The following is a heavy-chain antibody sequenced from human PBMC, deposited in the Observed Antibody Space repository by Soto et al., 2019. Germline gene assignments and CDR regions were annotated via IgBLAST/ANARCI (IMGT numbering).Heavy chain of an antibody. J-gene: IGHJ6*02. CDR2: ILPVFGLV. Sequence: QVHLLLPSGAEVKKPSSAVKFSCKASGGTPSNSAISWVRPAPGQGLEWMGGILPVFGLVKYAQNFQGRVTMTADESTNTAYMELSSLRSEDTAVYYCAGVGILVVGMRAYFGMDVWGQGTMVTVSS. V-gene: IGHV1-69*01. D-gene: IGHD3-22*01. CDR1: GGTPSNSA. CDR3: AGVGILVVGMRAYFGMDV.